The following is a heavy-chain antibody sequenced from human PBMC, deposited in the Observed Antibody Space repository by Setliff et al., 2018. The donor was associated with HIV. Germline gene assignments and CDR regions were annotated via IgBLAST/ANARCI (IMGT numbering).Heavy chain of an antibody. D-gene: IGHD1-26*01. CDR2: VNYSGNT. CDR1: RVFSGYY. V-gene: IGHV4-34*01. CDR3: ARGPWGYNGSYAGLPFDN. J-gene: IGHJ4*02. Sequence: SETLSLTCHRRVFSGYYWSWIRQPPGEGLEWIGEVNYSGNTNYNPSLKTRVNISVDTSKNQFSLNLRSVSAADTAVYYCARGPWGYNGSYAGLPFDNWGQGKLVTAPQ.